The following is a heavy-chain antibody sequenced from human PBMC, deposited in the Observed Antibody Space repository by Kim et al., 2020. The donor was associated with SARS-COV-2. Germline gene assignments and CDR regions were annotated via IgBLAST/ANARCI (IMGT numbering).Heavy chain of an antibody. D-gene: IGHD5-12*01. CDR3: AKTATPDYYFDY. J-gene: IGHJ4*02. Sequence: GDADSAKGRFTSSRDNDKNSRYLQMNRLRAEDTALYYCAKTATPDYYFDYWGQGTLVTVSS. V-gene: IGHV3-9*01.